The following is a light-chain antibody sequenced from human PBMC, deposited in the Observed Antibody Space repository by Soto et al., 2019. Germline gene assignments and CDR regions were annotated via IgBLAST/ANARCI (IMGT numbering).Light chain of an antibody. CDR3: LQRYSYPRT. Sequence: AIQMTQSPSSLSASVGDRVTITCRASQSIRNDLGWYQQRPGKAPKLLIYATSNLPTGVPSRFSGSGSGTDFTLTISSLQPEDFAAYYCLQRYSYPRTFGQGTKVDIK. J-gene: IGKJ3*01. CDR2: ATS. CDR1: QSIRND. V-gene: IGKV1-6*01.